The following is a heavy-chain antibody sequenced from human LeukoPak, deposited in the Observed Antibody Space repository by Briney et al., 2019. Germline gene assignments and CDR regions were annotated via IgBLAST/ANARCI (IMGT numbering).Heavy chain of an antibody. CDR2: IWSDGSNK. CDR1: GFTFSSYG. V-gene: IGHV3-33*01. J-gene: IGHJ4*02. D-gene: IGHD6-19*01. Sequence: QPGGSLRLSCAASGFTFSSYGMHWVRQAPGKGLEWVAGIWSDGSNKYYADSVKGRFTISRDNSKNTVYLQMNSLRGEDTAVYFCARDAVTQWLAYYLDYWGQGTLVTVSS. CDR3: ARDAVTQWLAYYLDY.